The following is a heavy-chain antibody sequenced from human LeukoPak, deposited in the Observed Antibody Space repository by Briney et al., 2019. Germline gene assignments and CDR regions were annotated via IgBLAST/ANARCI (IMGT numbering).Heavy chain of an antibody. V-gene: IGHV4-38-2*02. D-gene: IGHD6-13*01. Sequence: PSETLSLTCTVSGYSITDDYYWGWIRQPPGKGLEWIGSIYHTGPAYYTPSLRGRVTLSLDSSKKQVSLTMRSVTAADTAVYYCAREGTHSSSWFHWFDPWGQGTLVTVSS. CDR3: AREGTHSSSWFHWFDP. J-gene: IGHJ5*02. CDR1: GYSITDDYY. CDR2: IYHTGPA.